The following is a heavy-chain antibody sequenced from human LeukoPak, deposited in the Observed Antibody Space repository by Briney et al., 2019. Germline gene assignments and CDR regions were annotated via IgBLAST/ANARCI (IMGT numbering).Heavy chain of an antibody. V-gene: IGHV3-33*06. J-gene: IGHJ6*02. D-gene: IGHD3-3*01. Sequence: PGRSLRLSCAASGFTFSSYGMHWVRQAPGKGLEWVAVIWYDGSNKYYADSVKGRFTISRDNSKDTLYLQMNSLRAEDTAVYYCAKDLREVIFGVDKLVTFYYYGMDVWGQGTTVTVSS. CDR3: AKDLREVIFGVDKLVTFYYYGMDV. CDR2: IWYDGSNK. CDR1: GFTFSSYG.